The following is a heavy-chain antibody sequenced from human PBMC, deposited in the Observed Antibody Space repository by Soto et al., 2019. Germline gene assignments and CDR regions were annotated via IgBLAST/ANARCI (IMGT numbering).Heavy chain of an antibody. V-gene: IGHV3-30*18. CDR3: AKGLVTTSSYRD. CDR2: ISFDGNSK. D-gene: IGHD2-21*02. J-gene: IGHJ4*02. CDR1: GFSLSNYG. Sequence: QVQLVESGGGVVQPGRSLRLSCAGSGFSLSNYGMHWVRQAPGKGLEWVAVISFDGNSKYYADSVKGRFTISRDGSKNTLYLHMDSLRAEDTAVYYCAKGLVTTSSYRDWGQGTLVIVSS.